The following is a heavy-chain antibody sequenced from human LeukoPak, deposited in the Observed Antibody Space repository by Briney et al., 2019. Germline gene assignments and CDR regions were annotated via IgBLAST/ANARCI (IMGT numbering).Heavy chain of an antibody. Sequence: PGGSLRLSCAASGFTFSSYAMSWVRQAPGKGLEWVSVIFGGGSTYYADSVKGRFTISRDNSKNTLYLQMNSLRAEDTAVYYCATNTFCSGGSCYNAEYFYHWGQGTLVTVSS. CDR3: ATNTFCSGGSCYNAEYFYH. CDR1: GFTFSSYA. V-gene: IGHV3-23*03. D-gene: IGHD2-15*01. J-gene: IGHJ1*01. CDR2: IFGGGST.